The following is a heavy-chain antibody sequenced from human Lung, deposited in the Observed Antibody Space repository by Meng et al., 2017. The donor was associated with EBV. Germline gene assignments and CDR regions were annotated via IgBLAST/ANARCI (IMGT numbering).Heavy chain of an antibody. CDR1: GAAIRDYS. J-gene: IGHJ5*02. Sequence: QLQDSVPGLVNPSGTLSLPCTVAGAAIRDYSWSCIRQSPGKGLESIGHIYYMGSVNYNPSLKSRVTISVDTFRKQFSLNLTSVTAADTAIYYCAKINTTSRPKGSRFDPWGQGTLVTVSS. CDR3: AKINTTSRPKGSRFDP. CDR2: IYYMGSV. D-gene: IGHD2/OR15-2a*01. V-gene: IGHV4-59*03.